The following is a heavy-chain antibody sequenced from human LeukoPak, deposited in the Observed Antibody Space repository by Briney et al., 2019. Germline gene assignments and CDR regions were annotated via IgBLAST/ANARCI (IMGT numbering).Heavy chain of an antibody. CDR1: GGTFSSYA. Sequence: SVKVSCKASGGTFSSYAISWVRQAPGQGLEWMGGIIPIFGTANYAQKFQGRVTITADESTSTAYMGLSSLRSEDTAVYYCARDHTMVVAANNWFDPWGQGTLVTVSS. V-gene: IGHV1-69*13. J-gene: IGHJ5*02. CDR2: IIPIFGTA. D-gene: IGHD2-15*01. CDR3: ARDHTMVVAANNWFDP.